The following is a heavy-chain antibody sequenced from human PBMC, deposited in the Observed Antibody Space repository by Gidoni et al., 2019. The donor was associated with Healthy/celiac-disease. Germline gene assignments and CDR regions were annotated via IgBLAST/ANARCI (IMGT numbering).Heavy chain of an antibody. CDR2: ISGSGGST. D-gene: IGHD3-10*01. V-gene: IGHV3-23*01. J-gene: IGHJ4*02. Sequence: EVQLLESGGGLVQPGGSLRLSCAASGITFSSYAMSWVRQAPGKGLEWVSAISGSGGSTYYADSVKGRFTISRDNSKNTLYLQMNSLRAEDTAVYYCAKASITMVRGVPYYFDYWGQGTLVTVSS. CDR1: GITFSSYA. CDR3: AKASITMVRGVPYYFDY.